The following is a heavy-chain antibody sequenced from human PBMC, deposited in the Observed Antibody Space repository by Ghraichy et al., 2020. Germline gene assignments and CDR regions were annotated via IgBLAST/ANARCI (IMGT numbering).Heavy chain of an antibody. V-gene: IGHV1-2*04. D-gene: IGHD2-2*02. CDR1: GYTFTGYY. CDR3: ARSSGRIVVVPAAILNNWFDP. Sequence: ASVKVSCKASGYTFTGYYMHWVRQAPGQGLEWMGWINPNSGGTNYAQKFQGWVTMTRDTSISTAYMELSRLRSDDTAVYYCARSSGRIVVVPAAILNNWFDPWGQGTLVTVSS. J-gene: IGHJ5*02. CDR2: INPNSGGT.